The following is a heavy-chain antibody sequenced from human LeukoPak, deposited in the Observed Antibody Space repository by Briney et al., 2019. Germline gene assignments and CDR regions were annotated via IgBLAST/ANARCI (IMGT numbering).Heavy chain of an antibody. CDR1: GGPINTYH. CDR3: ARALYNRFFDY. CDR2: IYYSGSI. Sequence: SETLALTCTVSGGPINTYHWRWIRQPPGNGLEWLGYIYYSGSINYYPSLNSRVTISLDTSKNQFSLKLSTVTAADTAVYYCARALYNRFFDYWGQGTLVTVSS. J-gene: IGHJ4*02. V-gene: IGHV4-59*01. D-gene: IGHD1-1*01.